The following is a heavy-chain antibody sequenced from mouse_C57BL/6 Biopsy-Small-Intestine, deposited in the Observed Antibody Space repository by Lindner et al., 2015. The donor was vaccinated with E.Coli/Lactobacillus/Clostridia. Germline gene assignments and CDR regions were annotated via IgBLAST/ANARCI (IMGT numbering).Heavy chain of an antibody. J-gene: IGHJ2*01. CDR2: IDPANGDT. V-gene: IGHV14-4*01. D-gene: IGHD5-2*01. Sequence: VQLQESGAELVRPGASVKLSCTASGFNIKDDYIHWVKQRPEQGLEWIGRIDPANGDTQYAPNFQDKATITADTSSNTAYLHLSSLTSEDTAVYYCAARGEYDWGQGTTLTVSS. CDR1: GFNIKDDY. CDR3: AARGEYD.